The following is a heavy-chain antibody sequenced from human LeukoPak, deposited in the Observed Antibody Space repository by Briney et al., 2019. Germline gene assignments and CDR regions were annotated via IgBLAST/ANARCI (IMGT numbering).Heavy chain of an antibody. CDR3: ARGGWNDENYMDV. J-gene: IGHJ6*03. CDR1: GGSISSGGYY. Sequence: PSETLSLTCTVSGGSISSGGYYWSWIRQHPGKGLEWIGYIYYSGSTYYNPSLKSRVTISVDTSKNQFSLKLSSVTAADTAVYYCARGGWNDENYMDVWGKGTTVTVSS. D-gene: IGHD1-1*01. CDR2: IYYSGST. V-gene: IGHV4-61*08.